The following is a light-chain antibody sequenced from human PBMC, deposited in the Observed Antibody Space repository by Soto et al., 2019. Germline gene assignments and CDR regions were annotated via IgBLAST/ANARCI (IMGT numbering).Light chain of an antibody. Sequence: DIQMTQSPSSLSASVGDRVTIACRSSQIISSYLNWYQQKPGKVPKLLIYAASSLQSGVPSMFSGSGSGTDFALTITSLQAEDFATYYCQQLRMYPSTFGGGTKVDIK. CDR1: QIISSY. CDR3: QQLRMYPST. CDR2: AAS. V-gene: IGKV1-39*01. J-gene: IGKJ4*01.